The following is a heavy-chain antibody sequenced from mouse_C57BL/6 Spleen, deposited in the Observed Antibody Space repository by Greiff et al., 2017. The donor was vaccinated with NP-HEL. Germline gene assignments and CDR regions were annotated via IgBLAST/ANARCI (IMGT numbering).Heavy chain of an antibody. CDR2: INPSNGGT. D-gene: IGHD1-1*01. CDR3: ARRLNYYGSSYWYFDV. Sequence: VQLQQPGTELVKPGASVKLSCKASGYTFTSYWMHWVKQRPGQGLEWIGNINPSNGGTNYNEKFKSKATLTVDKSSSTAYMQLSSLTSEDSAVYYCARRLNYYGSSYWYFDVWGTGTTVTVSS. CDR1: GYTFTSYW. V-gene: IGHV1-53*01. J-gene: IGHJ1*03.